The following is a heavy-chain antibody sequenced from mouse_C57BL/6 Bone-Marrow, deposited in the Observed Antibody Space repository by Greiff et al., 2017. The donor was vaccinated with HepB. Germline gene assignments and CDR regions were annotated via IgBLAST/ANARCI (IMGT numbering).Heavy chain of an antibody. Sequence: QVQLQQPGAELVKPGASVKLSCKASGYTFTSYWMQWVKQRPGQGLEWIGEIDPSDSYTNYNQKFKGKATLTVDTSSSTAYMHLSSLTSEDSAVYYCAREGYGYDLDYWGQGTTLTVSS. CDR2: IDPSDSYT. V-gene: IGHV1-50*01. D-gene: IGHD2-2*01. CDR1: GYTFTSYW. J-gene: IGHJ2*01. CDR3: AREGYGYDLDY.